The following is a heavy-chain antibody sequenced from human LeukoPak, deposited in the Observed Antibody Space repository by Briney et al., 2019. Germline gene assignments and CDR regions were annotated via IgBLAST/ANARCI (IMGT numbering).Heavy chain of an antibody. CDR3: XXXXXXXXYFDWLPSELYMDV. CDR2: IFYSGST. Sequence: PSETLSLTCTVSSGSISTSNYYWGWVRQPPGKALEWIGNIFYSGSTYYSPSLKSRVTISLDTSKNQFSLKLSSVTAADTAVYXXXXXXXXXXYFDWLPSELYMDVWGKGTTVTISS. V-gene: IGHV4-39*01. J-gene: IGHJ6*03. CDR1: SGSISTSNYY. D-gene: IGHD3-9*01.